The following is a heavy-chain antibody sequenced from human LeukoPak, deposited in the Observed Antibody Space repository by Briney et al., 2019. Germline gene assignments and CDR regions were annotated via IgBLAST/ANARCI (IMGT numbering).Heavy chain of an antibody. CDR1: GYTFTGYY. Sequence: GASVKVSCKASGYTFTGYYIHWVRQAPGQGLEWMGWINPRTGDTNYAPQFQGRLTMARDTSISTVFMELSRLTSDDTAVYFCARDWELRYSQGGLDNWGQGTLVTVSS. V-gene: IGHV1-2*02. CDR2: INPRTGDT. J-gene: IGHJ4*02. CDR3: ARDWELRYSQGGLDN. D-gene: IGHD3-10*01.